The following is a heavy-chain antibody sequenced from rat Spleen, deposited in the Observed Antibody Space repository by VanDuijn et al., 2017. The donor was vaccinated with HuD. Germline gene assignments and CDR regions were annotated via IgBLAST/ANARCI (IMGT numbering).Heavy chain of an antibody. CDR3: TRRGYLSNWYFDF. CDR1: GFTFSNYD. J-gene: IGHJ1*01. Sequence: EVQLVESGGGLVQPGRSLKLSCVASGFTFSNYDMAWVRQAPTKGLEWVASISPGGGRTYYRDSVKGRFTVSRDNAKSTLFLQMDSLRPEDTATYYCTRRGYLSNWYFDFWGPGIMVTVSS. CDR2: ISPGGGRT. V-gene: IGHV5-25*01. D-gene: IGHD1-11*01.